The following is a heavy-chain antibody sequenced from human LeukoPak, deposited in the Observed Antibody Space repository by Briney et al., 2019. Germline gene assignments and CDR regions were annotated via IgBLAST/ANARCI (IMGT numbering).Heavy chain of an antibody. D-gene: IGHD3-3*01. CDR2: ISGSGGST. J-gene: IGHJ4*02. Sequence: GGSLRLSCAASGFTFSTYAIHWVRQAPGKGLEWVSAISGSGGSTYYADSVKGRFTISRDNFKNTLYLQMNSLRAEDTAVYYCAACDFWSGYTFDYWGQGTLVTVSS. V-gene: IGHV3-23*01. CDR3: AACDFWSGYTFDY. CDR1: GFTFSTYA.